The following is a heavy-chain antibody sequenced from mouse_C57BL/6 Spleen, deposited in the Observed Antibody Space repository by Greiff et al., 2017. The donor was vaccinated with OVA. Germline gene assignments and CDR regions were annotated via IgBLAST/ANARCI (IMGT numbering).Heavy chain of an antibody. CDR1: GYSFTSYY. D-gene: IGHD1-1*01. V-gene: IGHV1-66*01. Sequence: VQLQQSGPELVKPGASVKISCKASGYSFTSYYIHWVKQRPGQGLEWIGWIYPGSGNTKYNEKFKGKATLTADTSSSTAYMQLSSLTSEDSAVYYCANHYYGSSFDYWGQGTTLTVSS. CDR2: IYPGSGNT. J-gene: IGHJ2*01. CDR3: ANHYYGSSFDY.